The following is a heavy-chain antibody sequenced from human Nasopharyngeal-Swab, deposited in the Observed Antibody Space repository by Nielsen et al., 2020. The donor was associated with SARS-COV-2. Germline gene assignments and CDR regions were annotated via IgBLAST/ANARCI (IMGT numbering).Heavy chain of an antibody. J-gene: IGHJ4*02. Sequence: SLKISCAASGFTFDDYAMHWVRQAPGKGLEWVSGISWNSGTIGYADSVKGLFTISRDNAKNSLYLQMNSLRAEDTALYYCAKGGAVTWEYFDYWGQGTLVTVSS. D-gene: IGHD4-17*01. CDR2: ISWNSGTI. CDR3: AKGGAVTWEYFDY. CDR1: GFTFDDYA. V-gene: IGHV3-9*01.